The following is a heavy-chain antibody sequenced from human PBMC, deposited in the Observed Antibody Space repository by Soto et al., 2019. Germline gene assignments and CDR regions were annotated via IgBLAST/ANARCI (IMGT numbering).Heavy chain of an antibody. D-gene: IGHD3-3*01. J-gene: IGHJ6*02. Sequence: SVNVGCKASAYTFTKYYMHSVRQAPGQGLEWMGIINPSGGSTSYAQKFQGRVTMTGDTSTSTFYMELSSLEFEDTALYYCARDSFATYYYYGMDVWGQGTPVTDSS. CDR2: INPSGGST. CDR1: AYTFTKYY. CDR3: ARDSFATYYYYGMDV. V-gene: IGHV1-46*01.